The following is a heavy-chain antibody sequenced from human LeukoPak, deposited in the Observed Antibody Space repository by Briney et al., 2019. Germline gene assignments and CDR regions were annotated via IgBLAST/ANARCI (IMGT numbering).Heavy chain of an antibody. CDR2: MNPNSGNT. Sequence: GASVKVSCKASGYTFTSYDINWVRQAPGQGLEWMGWMNPNSGNTGYAQKFQGRVTMTRNTSISTAYMELSSLRSEDTAVYYCARGRRSSSWSYRYYYYYGMEVWGQGTTVTVSS. CDR1: GYTFTSYD. D-gene: IGHD6-13*01. V-gene: IGHV1-8*01. J-gene: IGHJ6*02. CDR3: ARGRRSSSWSYRYYYYYGMEV.